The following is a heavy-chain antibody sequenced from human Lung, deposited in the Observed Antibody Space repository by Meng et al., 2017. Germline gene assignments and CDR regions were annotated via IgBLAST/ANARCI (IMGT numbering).Heavy chain of an antibody. Sequence: VQLCGSGGALVQPGGSLRLSCAASGFTFTAFSMTWVRQAPGKGLEWVSTISSTGDSTFYPDSVKGRFIVSRDNSKNTLYLQMNSLRAEDTAIYYCAKEAAMASWGQGTLVTVSS. V-gene: IGHV3-23*01. J-gene: IGHJ5*02. D-gene: IGHD5-18*01. CDR2: ISSTGDST. CDR1: GFTFTAFS. CDR3: AKEAAMAS.